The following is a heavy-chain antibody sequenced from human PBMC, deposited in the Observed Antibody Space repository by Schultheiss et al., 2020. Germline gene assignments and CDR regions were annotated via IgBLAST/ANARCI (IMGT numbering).Heavy chain of an antibody. CDR3: AKDGTVAAATYYFDY. J-gene: IGHJ4*02. Sequence: GESLKISCAASGFTFSTYGVHWVRQAPGKGLEWVAVISYDGRDKKYADSVKGRFTISRDNSKNTLYLQMNSLRGEDTAVYHCAKDGTVAAATYYFDYWGQGTLVTVSS. V-gene: IGHV3-30*18. D-gene: IGHD6-13*01. CDR2: ISYDGRDK. CDR1: GFTFSTYG.